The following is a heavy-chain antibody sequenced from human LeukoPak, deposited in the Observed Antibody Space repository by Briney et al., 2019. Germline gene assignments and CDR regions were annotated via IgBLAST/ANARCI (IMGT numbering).Heavy chain of an antibody. Sequence: SETLSLTCTVSGGSISSYYWSWIRQPPGKGLEGIGYIYYSGSTNYNPSLKSRVTISVDTSKNQFSLKLSSVTAADTAVYYCARDGSRVGSAFDIWGQGTMVTVSS. CDR3: ARDGSRVGSAFDI. J-gene: IGHJ3*02. V-gene: IGHV4-59*01. CDR2: IYYSGST. D-gene: IGHD1-26*01. CDR1: GGSISSYY.